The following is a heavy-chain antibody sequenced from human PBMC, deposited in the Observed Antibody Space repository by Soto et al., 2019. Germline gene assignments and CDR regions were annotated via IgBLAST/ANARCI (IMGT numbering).Heavy chain of an antibody. Sequence: PGGSHRLSSAASGFTISSYAMSWVRQATGKGLEWVSAISGSGGSTYYADSVKGRFTISRDNSKNTLYLQMNSLRAEYTAVYYCATFLAARKSWGQGTLVTVSS. CDR2: ISGSGGST. CDR3: ATFLAARKS. D-gene: IGHD6-6*01. J-gene: IGHJ4*02. CDR1: GFTISSYA. V-gene: IGHV3-23*01.